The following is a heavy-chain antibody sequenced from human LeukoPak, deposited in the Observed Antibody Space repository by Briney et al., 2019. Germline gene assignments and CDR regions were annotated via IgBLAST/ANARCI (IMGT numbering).Heavy chain of an antibody. V-gene: IGHV4-59*08. CDR2: VFYRDSFSYGVTT. Sequence: SETLSLTRTVSGASISGYYWIWIRQSPGGGLEWLGSVFYRDSFSYGVTTFYNPSLQNRGSISVDTSKNAFSLKLTSVTAADTAVYFCARQISENKDYWGQGTLVAVSS. D-gene: IGHD1/OR15-1a*01. CDR1: GASISGYY. CDR3: ARQISENKDY. J-gene: IGHJ4*02.